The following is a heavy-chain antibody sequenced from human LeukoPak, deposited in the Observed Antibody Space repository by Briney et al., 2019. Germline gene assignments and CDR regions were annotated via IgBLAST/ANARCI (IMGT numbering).Heavy chain of an antibody. J-gene: IGHJ4*02. V-gene: IGHV3-21*01. CDR3: ARGGKRYCSSTSCYLDY. CDR2: VSSRENYI. Sequence: PGGSLRLSCAGSGFSFSSYNMNWVRQAPGKGLEWVSSVSSRENYIYYADSVKGRFTISRDNAKNSLYLQMNSLRAEDTAVYYCARGGKRYCSSTSCYLDYWGQGTLVTVSS. D-gene: IGHD2-2*01. CDR1: GFSFSSYN.